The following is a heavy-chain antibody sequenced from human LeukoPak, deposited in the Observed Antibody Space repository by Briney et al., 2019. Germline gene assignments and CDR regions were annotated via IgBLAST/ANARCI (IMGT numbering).Heavy chain of an antibody. D-gene: IGHD6-19*01. CDR3: ARGGAVAPSYYYYGMDV. CDR1: GGTFSSYA. V-gene: IGHV1-69*04. CDR2: IIPIFGIA. J-gene: IGHJ6*02. Sequence: SVKVSCKASGGTFSSYAISWVRQAPGQGLEWMRRIIPIFGIANYAQKFQGRVTITADKSTSTAYMELSSLRSEDTAVYYCARGGAVAPSYYYYGMDVWGQGTTVTVS.